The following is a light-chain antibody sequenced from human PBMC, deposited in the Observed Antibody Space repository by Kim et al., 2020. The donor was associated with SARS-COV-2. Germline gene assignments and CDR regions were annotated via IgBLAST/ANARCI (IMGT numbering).Light chain of an antibody. V-gene: IGLV3-19*01. J-gene: IGLJ2*01. CDR3: ISRDSSRYLGV. CDR1: TIRNHC. Sequence: SSELTQDPAVSVALGQTVTITCQGDTIRNHCVSWYQQRPGQTPVLVMYGRNIRSSGVPDRFSGSRSGNTASLTITGAQAEDEVDYYCISRDSSRYLGVFGGGTKLTVL. CDR2: GRN.